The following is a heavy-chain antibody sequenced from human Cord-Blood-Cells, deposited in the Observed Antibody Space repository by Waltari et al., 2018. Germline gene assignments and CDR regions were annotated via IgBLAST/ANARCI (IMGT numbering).Heavy chain of an antibody. CDR3: ARHSGIVGATFDY. D-gene: IGHD1-26*01. CDR2: IYYSGST. J-gene: IGHJ4*02. V-gene: IGHV4-39*01. Sequence: QLQLQESGRGLVKPSETLSITCTVSGGSISSSSYYWDWIRQPPGKGLEWIGSIYYSGSTYYNPSLKGRVTISVDTSKNQFSLKPSSVTAADTAVYYCARHSGIVGATFDYWGQGTLVTVSS. CDR1: GGSISSSSYY.